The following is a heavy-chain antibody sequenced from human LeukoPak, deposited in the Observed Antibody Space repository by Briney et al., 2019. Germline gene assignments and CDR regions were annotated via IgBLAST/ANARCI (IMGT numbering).Heavy chain of an antibody. CDR3: ARSGYDSSVCNY. D-gene: IGHD3-22*01. CDR2: IYYSGST. V-gene: IGHV4-39*07. Sequence: SETLSLTCTVSGGSISSSSYYWGWIRQPPGKGLEWIGSIYYSGSTYYNPSLKSRVTISVDTSKNQFSLKLSSVTAADTAVYYCARSGYDSSVCNYWGQGTLVTVSS. J-gene: IGHJ4*02. CDR1: GGSISSSSYY.